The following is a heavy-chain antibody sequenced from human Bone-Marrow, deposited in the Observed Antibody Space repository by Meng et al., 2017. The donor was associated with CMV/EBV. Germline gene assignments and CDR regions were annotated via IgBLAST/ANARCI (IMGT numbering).Heavy chain of an antibody. J-gene: IGHJ5*02. D-gene: IGHD2-2*01. CDR3: ARDMCLRSTSCYPGWFDP. CDR1: GGTFSSYA. Sequence: SVKVSCKASGGTFSSYAISWVRQAPGQGLEWMGGIIPILGIANYAQKFQGRVTITTDESTSTAYMELSSLRSEDTAVYYCARDMCLRSTSCYPGWFDPWGQGTLVPVSS. CDR2: IIPILGIA. V-gene: IGHV1-69*10.